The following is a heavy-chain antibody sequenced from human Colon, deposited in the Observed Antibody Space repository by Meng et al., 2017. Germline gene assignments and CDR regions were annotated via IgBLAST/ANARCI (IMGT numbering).Heavy chain of an antibody. D-gene: IGHD6-19*01. V-gene: IGHV1-8*01. CDR2: INPNSGDT. J-gene: IGHJ4*02. Sequence: QVQLEQSGAEVKTPGASVKGSGKDCGYTFVSYEINWVRQATGQGLEWMGYINPNSGDTVYAQKFQGRVSMTRDTSKTTSYMELTSLTSDDSAVYYCARGKEWWLDMSRGFDYWGQGTLVTVSS. CDR1: GYTFVSYE. CDR3: ARGKEWWLDMSRGFDY.